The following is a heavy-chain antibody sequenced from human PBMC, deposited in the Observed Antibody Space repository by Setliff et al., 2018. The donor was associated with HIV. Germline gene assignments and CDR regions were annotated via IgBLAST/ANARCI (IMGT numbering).Heavy chain of an antibody. CDR3: ARERKSGIAAAGTGRVFDY. V-gene: IGHV4-59*11. CDR2: IYYNGIT. CDR1: GGSISSHY. D-gene: IGHD6-13*01. Sequence: SETLSLTCTVSGGSISSHYWSWIRQPPGKGLEWIGSIYYNGITNYNPSLKSRVTISVDTSKNQFSLKLSSVTAADTAVYYCARERKSGIAAAGTGRVFDYWGQGTLVTVSS. J-gene: IGHJ4*02.